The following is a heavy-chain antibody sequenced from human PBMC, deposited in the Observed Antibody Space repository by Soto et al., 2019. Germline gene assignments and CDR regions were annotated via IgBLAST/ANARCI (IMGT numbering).Heavy chain of an antibody. D-gene: IGHD2-8*02. CDR3: ARGMTPPGAPAWYYFDS. V-gene: IGHV4-4*07. J-gene: IGHJ4*02. CDR1: GASITGSFF. CDR2: FSLSGTT. Sequence: SETLSLTCTVSGASITGSFFWSWIRQPAGKGLEWIGRFSLSGTTNYNPSLRSRVTMSADVSKNQFSLRLTSVTAADTALYYCARGMTPPGAPAWYYFDSWGQGTLVTSPQ.